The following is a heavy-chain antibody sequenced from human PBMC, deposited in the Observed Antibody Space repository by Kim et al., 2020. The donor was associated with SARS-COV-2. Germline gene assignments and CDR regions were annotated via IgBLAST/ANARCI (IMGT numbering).Heavy chain of an antibody. J-gene: IGHJ5*02. V-gene: IGHV4-39*01. D-gene: IGHD3-9*01. CDR3: ARPNYDILTGLPTGGWFDP. CDR2: IYYSGST. Sequence: SETLSLTCTVSGGYISSSSYYWGWIRQPPGKGLEWIGSIYYSGSTYYNPSLKSRVTISVDTSKNQFSLKLSSVTAADTAVYYCARPNYDILTGLPTGGWFDPWGQGTLVTVSS. CDR1: GGYISSSSYY.